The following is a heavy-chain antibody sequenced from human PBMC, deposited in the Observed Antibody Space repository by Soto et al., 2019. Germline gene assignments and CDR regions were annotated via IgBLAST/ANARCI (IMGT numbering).Heavy chain of an antibody. V-gene: IGHV3-23*01. Sequence: GGSLRLSCAASGFTFSSYAMSWVRQAPGKGLEWVSAISGSGGSTYYADYVKGRFTISRDNSKNTLYLQMNSLRAEDTAVYYCAKDLHRVRGVIRYFQHWGQGTLVTVSS. D-gene: IGHD3-10*01. CDR1: GFTFSSYA. CDR2: ISGSGGST. CDR3: AKDLHRVRGVIRYFQH. J-gene: IGHJ1*01.